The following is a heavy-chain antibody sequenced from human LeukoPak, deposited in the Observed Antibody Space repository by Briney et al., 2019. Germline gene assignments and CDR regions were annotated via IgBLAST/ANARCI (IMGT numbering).Heavy chain of an antibody. CDR2: INGDGSIL. Sequence: GGSLRLSCTASGITLNQYWMHWVRQSPGKGLEWLSRINGDGSILAYAGSVKGRFTISRDNSKNTLYLQMNSLRAEDTAVYYCAKSGLYCSGGSCYALSRWGQGTLVTVSS. CDR3: AKSGLYCSGGSCYALSR. CDR1: GITLNQYW. V-gene: IGHV3-74*03. D-gene: IGHD2-15*01. J-gene: IGHJ4*02.